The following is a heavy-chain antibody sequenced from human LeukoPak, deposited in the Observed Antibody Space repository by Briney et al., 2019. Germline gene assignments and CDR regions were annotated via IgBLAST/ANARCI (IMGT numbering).Heavy chain of an antibody. Sequence: GASVTVSCKVSGYTLTELSMHWVRQAPGKGLEWMGGFDPEDGETIYAQKFQGRVTMTEDTSTDTAYMELSSLRSEDTAVYYCATIPGIAVAGVMDVWGKGTTVTVSS. CDR2: FDPEDGET. D-gene: IGHD6-19*01. J-gene: IGHJ6*04. CDR1: GYTLTELS. CDR3: ATIPGIAVAGVMDV. V-gene: IGHV1-24*01.